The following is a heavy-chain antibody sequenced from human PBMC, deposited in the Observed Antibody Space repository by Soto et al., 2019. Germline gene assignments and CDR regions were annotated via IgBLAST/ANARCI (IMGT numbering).Heavy chain of an antibody. CDR3: ARDSEGFGELFGYYGMGV. J-gene: IGHJ6*02. CDR1: GFTVSSNY. Sequence: EVPLVESGGGLVQPGGSLRLSCAASGFTVSSNYMSWVRQAPGKGLEWVSVIYSGGSTYYADSVKGRFTISRHNSKNRLYLQMNSLRAEDTAVYYCARDSEGFGELFGYYGMGVWGQGTTVTVSS. CDR2: IYSGGST. D-gene: IGHD3-10*01. V-gene: IGHV3-53*04.